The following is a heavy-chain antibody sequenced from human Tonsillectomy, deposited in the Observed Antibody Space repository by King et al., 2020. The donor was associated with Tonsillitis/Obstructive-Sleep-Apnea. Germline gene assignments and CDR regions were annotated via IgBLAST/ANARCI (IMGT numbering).Heavy chain of an antibody. V-gene: IGHV3-30*04. CDR3: ANNFVVPAATTENYYYYYMDV. CDR1: GFTFSSYA. Sequence: HVQLVESGGGVVQPGRSLRLSCAASGFTFSSYAMDWVRQAPGKGLEWVAVISYDGSNKYYADSVKGRFTISRDNSKNTLYLQMNSLRAEDTAVYYCANNFVVPAATTENYYYYYMDVWGKGTTVTVSS. D-gene: IGHD2-2*01. J-gene: IGHJ6*03. CDR2: ISYDGSNK.